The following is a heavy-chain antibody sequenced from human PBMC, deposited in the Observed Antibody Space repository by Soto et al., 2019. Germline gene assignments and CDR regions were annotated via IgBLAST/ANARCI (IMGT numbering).Heavy chain of an antibody. V-gene: IGHV1-18*01. D-gene: IGHD6-19*01. Sequence: QVQLVQSGAEVKKPGASVKVYCKASGYTFTSYGISWVRQAPGQGLEWMGWISAYNGNTNYAQKLQGRVTMTTDTSTSTAYMQLRSLRSDDTAVYYCARVGQQHGGWYGNYSYYGMDVWGQGTTVTVSS. J-gene: IGHJ6*02. CDR3: ARVGQQHGGWYGNYSYYGMDV. CDR1: GYTFTSYG. CDR2: ISAYNGNT.